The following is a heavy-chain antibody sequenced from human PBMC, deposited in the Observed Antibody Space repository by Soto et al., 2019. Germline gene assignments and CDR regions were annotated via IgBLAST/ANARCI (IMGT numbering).Heavy chain of an antibody. Sequence: SETLSLTCTVSVGSISSGDYYWSWIRQPPGKGLEWIGYIYYSGSTYYNPSLKSRVTISVDTSKNQFSLKLSSVTAADTAVYYCARGVSRLGTMVRGVIPSFDYWVQGTLVTVSS. J-gene: IGHJ4*02. V-gene: IGHV4-30-4*01. CDR3: ARGVSRLGTMVRGVIPSFDY. D-gene: IGHD3-10*01. CDR2: IYYSGST. CDR1: VGSISSGDYY.